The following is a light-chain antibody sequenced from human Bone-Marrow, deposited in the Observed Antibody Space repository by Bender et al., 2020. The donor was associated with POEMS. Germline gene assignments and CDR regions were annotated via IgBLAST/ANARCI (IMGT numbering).Light chain of an antibody. CDR2: GVT. Sequence: QSALTQPRSVSGSPGQSVAISCTGTSSDVGGYDYVSWYQQHPGKAPKLMLYGVTRRPSGVPARFYAFKSGASASLAISGVQSADEADYYWAAWDAGLSGGVFGGGTRLTVL. J-gene: IGLJ3*02. CDR1: SSDVGGYDY. V-gene: IGLV2-11*01. CDR3: AAWDAGLSGGV.